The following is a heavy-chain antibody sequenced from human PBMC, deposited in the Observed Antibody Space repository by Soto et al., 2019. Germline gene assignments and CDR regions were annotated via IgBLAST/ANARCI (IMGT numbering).Heavy chain of an antibody. CDR2: ISSSGSTI. CDR3: ARGSYDSSGYYPKTDKFDP. Sequence: PGGSLRLSCAASGFTFSSYEMNWVRQAPGKGLEWVSYISSSGSTIYYADSVKGRFTISRDSAKNSLYLQMSSLRAEDTAVYYCARGSYDSSGYYPKTDKFDPWGQGTLVTVSS. V-gene: IGHV3-48*03. J-gene: IGHJ5*02. CDR1: GFTFSSYE. D-gene: IGHD3-22*01.